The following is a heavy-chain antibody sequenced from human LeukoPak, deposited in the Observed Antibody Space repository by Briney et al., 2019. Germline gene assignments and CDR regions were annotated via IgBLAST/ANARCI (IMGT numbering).Heavy chain of an antibody. CDR1: GGSISSGIYY. Sequence: SETLSLTCTVSGGSISSGIYYWSWIRQSPGKGLEWIGYIYYSGGTNYNPSLKSRVTISADTSKNQFSLKLRSVTAADTAVYYCARGTAGVNYWGQGTLVTVSS. V-gene: IGHV4-61*01. CDR3: ARGTAGVNY. CDR2: IYYSGGT. J-gene: IGHJ4*02. D-gene: IGHD3-10*01.